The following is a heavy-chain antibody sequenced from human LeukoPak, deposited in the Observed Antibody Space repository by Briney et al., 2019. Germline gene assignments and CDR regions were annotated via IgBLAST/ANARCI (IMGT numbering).Heavy chain of an antibody. J-gene: IGHJ5*02. CDR2: ISSSSSYI. V-gene: IGHV3-21*01. Sequence: GGSLRLSCAASGFTFSSYSMNWVRQAPGKGLEWVSSISSSSSYIYYADSVKGRFTISRDNAKNSLYLQMNSLRAEDTAVYYCARCTYRGIAVAHNWFDPWGQGTLVTVSS. CDR3: ARCTYRGIAVAHNWFDP. CDR1: GFTFSSYS. D-gene: IGHD6-19*01.